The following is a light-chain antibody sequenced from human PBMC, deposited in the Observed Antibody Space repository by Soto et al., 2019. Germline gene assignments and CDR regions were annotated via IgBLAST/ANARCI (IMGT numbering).Light chain of an antibody. CDR1: SNDVGGYNL. Sequence: QSALTQPASVSGSPGQSITISCTGTSNDVGGYNLVSWFQQHPGKAPKLMISEVNKRPSGASNRFSGSKSANTASLTISGLQAEDEADYYCCSHVGGSSPQWVFGGGTKVTVL. CDR2: EVN. V-gene: IGLV2-23*02. J-gene: IGLJ3*02. CDR3: CSHVGGSSPQWV.